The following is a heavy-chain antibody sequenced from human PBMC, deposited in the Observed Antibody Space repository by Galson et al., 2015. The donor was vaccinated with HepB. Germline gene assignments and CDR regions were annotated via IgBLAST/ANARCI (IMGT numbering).Heavy chain of an antibody. Sequence: SLRLSCAASGFTFSSYAMSWVRQAPGKGLEWVSAISGSGGSTYYADSVKGRFTISRDNSKNTLYLQMNSLRAEDTAVYYCARDLSDSSGYYYDPHIPYYYYGMDVWGQGTTVTVSS. V-gene: IGHV3-23*01. CDR2: ISGSGGST. D-gene: IGHD3-22*01. CDR3: ARDLSDSSGYYYDPHIPYYYYGMDV. J-gene: IGHJ6*02. CDR1: GFTFSSYA.